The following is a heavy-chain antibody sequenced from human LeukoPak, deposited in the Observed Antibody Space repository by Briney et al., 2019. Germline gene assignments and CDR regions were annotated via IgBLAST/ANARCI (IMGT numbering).Heavy chain of an antibody. V-gene: IGHV3-30-3*01. Sequence: GGSLRLSCVVSGLTFSNTWMNWVRQAPGKGLEWVAVISYDGSNKYYADSVKGRFTISRDNSKNTLYLQMNSLRAEDTAVYYCARDESTMIVVVITHEYYFDYWGQGTLVTVSS. D-gene: IGHD3-22*01. CDR1: GLTFSNTW. CDR2: ISYDGSNK. CDR3: ARDESTMIVVVITHEYYFDY. J-gene: IGHJ4*02.